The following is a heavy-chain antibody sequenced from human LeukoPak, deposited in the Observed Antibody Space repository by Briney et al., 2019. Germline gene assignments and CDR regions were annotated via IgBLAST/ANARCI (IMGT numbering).Heavy chain of an antibody. CDR2: ITAYNGNT. Sequence: GASVKVSCKASGYTFTSYGVNWVRQAPGQGLEWMGWITAYNGNTNYAQKFQGRVTMTTDTSTSTAYMELRSLRSDDTAVYYCARDKYSSAWWSLSYWGQGTLVTVSS. CDR1: GYTFTSYG. CDR3: ARDKYSSAWWSLSY. V-gene: IGHV1-18*01. D-gene: IGHD6-19*01. J-gene: IGHJ4*02.